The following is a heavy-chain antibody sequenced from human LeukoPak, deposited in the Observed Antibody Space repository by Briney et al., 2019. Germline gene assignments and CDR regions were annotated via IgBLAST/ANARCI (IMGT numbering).Heavy chain of an antibody. V-gene: IGHV3-7*04. Sequence: GGSLRLSCAASGFTFSNAWMSWVRQAPGKGLEWVANIKEDGSEKYYVDSVKGRFTISRDNAKNSLFLQMNSLRVEDTAVYYCSGGSRFVDYWGQGTLVTVSS. CDR1: GFTFSNAW. CDR2: IKEDGSEK. J-gene: IGHJ4*02. CDR3: SGGSRFVDY. D-gene: IGHD3-10*01.